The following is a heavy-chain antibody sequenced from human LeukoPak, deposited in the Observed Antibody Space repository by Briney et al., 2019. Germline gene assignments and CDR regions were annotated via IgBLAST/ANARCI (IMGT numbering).Heavy chain of an antibody. Sequence: GGSVKVSCKASGYTFTGYYMHWVRPAPGQGLGWMGRINPNSGGTNYAQKFQGRVTMTRDTSISTAYMELSRLRSDDTAVYYCARDYVGDIPMIKDYWGQGTLVTVSS. D-gene: IGHD3-16*01. CDR2: INPNSGGT. J-gene: IGHJ4*02. CDR3: ARDYVGDIPMIKDY. V-gene: IGHV1-2*06. CDR1: GYTFTGYY.